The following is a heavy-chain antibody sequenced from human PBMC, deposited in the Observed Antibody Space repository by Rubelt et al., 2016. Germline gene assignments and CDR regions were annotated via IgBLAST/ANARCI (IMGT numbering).Heavy chain of an antibody. CDR2: IDWDDDK. J-gene: IGHJ4*02. CDR3: ARTTRYSGSYDY. V-gene: IGHV2-70*15. CDR1: GFSLSTSGMC. D-gene: IGHD1-26*01. Sequence: QVTLRESGPALVKPTQTLTLTCTFSGFSLSTSGMCVSWIRQPPGQALEWLARIDWDDDKYYSTSLKTRLTIAKDTAKSQWVLTMTNMEPVDTATDYCARTTRYSGSYDYWGQGTLVTVSS.